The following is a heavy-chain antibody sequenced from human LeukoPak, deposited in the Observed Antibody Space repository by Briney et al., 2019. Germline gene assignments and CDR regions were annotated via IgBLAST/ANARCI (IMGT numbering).Heavy chain of an antibody. J-gene: IGHJ4*02. CDR2: IYYSGST. Sequence: SETLSLTCTVSGGSISSYYWSWIRQPPGKGLEWIGYIYYSGSTNYNPSLKSRVTISVDTSKNQFSLKLSSVTAADTAVYYCAREHYGSGSYYSGYYFDYWGQGTLVTVSS. CDR1: GGSISSYY. V-gene: IGHV4-59*12. CDR3: AREHYGSGSYYSGYYFDY. D-gene: IGHD3-10*01.